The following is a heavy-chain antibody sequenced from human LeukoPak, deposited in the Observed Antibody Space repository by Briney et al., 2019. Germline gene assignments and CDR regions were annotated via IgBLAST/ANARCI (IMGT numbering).Heavy chain of an antibody. CDR2: IYYSGST. J-gene: IGHJ5*02. D-gene: IGHD3-10*01. CDR1: GGSISSGGYS. V-gene: IGHV4-61*08. CDR3: AREVLGELFDTTNWFDP. Sequence: SETLSLTCAVSGGSISSGGYSWSWIRQPPGKGLEWIGYIYYSGSTNYNPSLKSRVTISVDTSKNQFSLKLSSVTAADTAVYYCAREVLGELFDTTNWFDPWGQGTLVTVSS.